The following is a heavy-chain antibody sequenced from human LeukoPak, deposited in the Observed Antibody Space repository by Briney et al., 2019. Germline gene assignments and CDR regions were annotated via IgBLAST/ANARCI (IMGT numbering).Heavy chain of an antibody. CDR3: ARGPPRRRHRRGYDY. CDR2: INHSGST. Sequence: SETLSLTCAVYGGSFSGYYWSWIRQPPGKGLEWIGEINHSGSTNYNPSLKSRATISVDTSKNQFSLKLSSVTAADTAVYYCARGPPRRRHRRGYDYWGQGTLVTVSS. D-gene: IGHD3-3*01. J-gene: IGHJ4*02. V-gene: IGHV4-34*01. CDR1: GGSFSGYY.